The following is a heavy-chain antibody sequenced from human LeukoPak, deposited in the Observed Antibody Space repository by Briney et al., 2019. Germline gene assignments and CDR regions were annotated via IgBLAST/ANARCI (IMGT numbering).Heavy chain of an antibody. CDR1: GGSFSGYY. CDR2: INHSGST. D-gene: IGHD7-27*01. J-gene: IGHJ5*02. CDR3: ARGYLGSGWFDP. Sequence: SDTLSLTCAVYGGSFSGYYWSWIRQPPGKGLEWLGEINHSGSTNYNPSLKSRVTISVDTSKNQFSLKLSSVTAADTAVYYCARGYLGSGWFDPWGQGTLVTVSS. V-gene: IGHV4-34*01.